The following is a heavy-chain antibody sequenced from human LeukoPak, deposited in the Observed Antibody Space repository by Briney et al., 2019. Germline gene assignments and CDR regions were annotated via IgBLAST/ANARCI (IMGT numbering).Heavy chain of an antibody. CDR1: GFTFSNYA. Sequence: GGSLRLSCAASGFTFSNYAMNWVRQAPGKGLEWVSTLGGGGIDTYYADSVKGRFTISRDNSKNTLYLQMNSLRAEDTAVYYCAKDRGQIYYKYYMDVWGKGTTVTVSS. CDR3: AKDRGQIYYKYYMDV. V-gene: IGHV3-23*01. J-gene: IGHJ6*03. D-gene: IGHD3-10*01. CDR2: LGGGGIDT.